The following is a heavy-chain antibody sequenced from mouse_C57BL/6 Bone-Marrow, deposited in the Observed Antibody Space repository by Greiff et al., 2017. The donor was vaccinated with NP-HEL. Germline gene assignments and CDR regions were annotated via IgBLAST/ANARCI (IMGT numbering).Heavy chain of an antibody. Sequence: QVQLQQPGAELVKPGASVKLSCKASGYTFTSYWMHWVKQRPGQGLEWIGMIHPNSGSTNYNEKFKSKATLTVDKSSSTAYMQLSSLTSEDSAVYYCARFAGTNFYYAMDYWGKGTSVTVSS. CDR2: IHPNSGST. V-gene: IGHV1-64*01. J-gene: IGHJ4*01. CDR3: ARFAGTNFYYAMDY. CDR1: GYTFTSYW. D-gene: IGHD1-1*01.